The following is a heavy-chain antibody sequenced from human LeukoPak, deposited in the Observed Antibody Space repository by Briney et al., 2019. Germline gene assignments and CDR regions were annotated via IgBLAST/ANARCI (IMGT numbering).Heavy chain of an antibody. Sequence: GGSPRLSCAASGFTFSSYAMSWVRQAPGKGLEWVSAISGSGGSTYYADSVKGRFTISRDNSKNSLYLQMNSLRAEDTAVYYCASLNYGSGSYYQPYFDYWGQGTLVTVSS. CDR3: ASLNYGSGSYYQPYFDY. V-gene: IGHV3-23*01. J-gene: IGHJ4*02. CDR2: ISGSGGST. CDR1: GFTFSSYA. D-gene: IGHD3-10*01.